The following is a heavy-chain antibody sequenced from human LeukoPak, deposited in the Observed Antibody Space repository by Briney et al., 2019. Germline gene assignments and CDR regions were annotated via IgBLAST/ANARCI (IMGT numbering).Heavy chain of an antibody. J-gene: IGHJ5*02. V-gene: IGHV1-18*01. CDR3: ARGSRPYDYVWGSYRYNNWFDP. CDR2: ISAYNGNT. CDR1: GYTFTSYG. Sequence: GASVKVSCKASGYTFTSYGIRWVRQAPGQGLEWMGWISAYNGNTNYAQKLQGRVTMTTDTSTSTAYMELRSLRSDDTAVYYCARGSRPYDYVWGSYRYNNWFDPWGQGTLVTASS. D-gene: IGHD3-16*02.